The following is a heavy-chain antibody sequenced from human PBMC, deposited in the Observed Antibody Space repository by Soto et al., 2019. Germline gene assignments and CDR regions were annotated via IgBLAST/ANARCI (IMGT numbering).Heavy chain of an antibody. J-gene: IGHJ1*01. CDR1: GYKLTTYL. CDR2: IHNIVDT. Sequence: VSVKVSCKASGYKLTTYLIHWVRQAPGQGLEWMGIIHNIVDTAYGQQFRGRVTMTIDTSKTTAYMELMNLTSEDTAIYFSVRGYCTTTTCSVDFQXWGQGTLVTVSX. CDR3: VRGYCTTTTCSVDFQX. D-gene: IGHD2-15*01. V-gene: IGHV1-46*01.